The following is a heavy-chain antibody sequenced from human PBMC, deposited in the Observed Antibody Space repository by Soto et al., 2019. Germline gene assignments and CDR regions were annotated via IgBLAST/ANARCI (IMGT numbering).Heavy chain of an antibody. V-gene: IGHV3-53*01. CDR3: ARQAHYYAMDV. Sequence: GGSLRLSCTMSGFTVNSNYMSWVRQAPGKGLEWVSVIYIGDSTYHADSVKGRFTVSRDISKSTVYLQMNSLGADDTAVYYCARQAHYYAMDVWGQGTTVTVSS. CDR1: GFTVNSNY. J-gene: IGHJ6*02. CDR2: IYIGDST.